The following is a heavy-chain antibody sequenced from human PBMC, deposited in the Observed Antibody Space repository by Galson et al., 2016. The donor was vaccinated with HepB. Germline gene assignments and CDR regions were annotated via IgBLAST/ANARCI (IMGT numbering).Heavy chain of an antibody. CDR1: GDSISSGGYY. V-gene: IGHV4-31*11. CDR3: ASWGYSSSRYSDY. CDR2: IYYSGST. D-gene: IGHD6-13*01. J-gene: IGHJ4*02. Sequence: TLSLTCAVSGDSISSGGYYWSWIRQHPGKGLEWIGYIYYSGSTYYNPSLRSRVTISADTSKNQFSLKLSSVTAADTAVYYCASWGYSSSRYSDYWGQGTLVTVSS.